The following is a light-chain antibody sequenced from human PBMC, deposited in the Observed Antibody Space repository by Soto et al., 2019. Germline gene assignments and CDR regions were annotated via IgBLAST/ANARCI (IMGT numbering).Light chain of an antibody. Sequence: EIVMTQSPATLSVSPGERATLSCRASQSVSSNLAWYQQKPGQAPRLLIYGASTRATGIPARFNGSGSGTEFTLTISSLPSEDFAVYYCQQYNNWPRRTFGGGTKVEIK. CDR3: QQYNNWPRRT. CDR1: QSVSSN. V-gene: IGKV3-15*01. J-gene: IGKJ4*01. CDR2: GAS.